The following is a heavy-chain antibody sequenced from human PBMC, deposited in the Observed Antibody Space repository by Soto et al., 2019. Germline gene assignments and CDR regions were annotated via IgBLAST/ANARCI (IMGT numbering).Heavy chain of an antibody. CDR2: IYHSGST. CDR3: ARGGGGWDHVAFDI. J-gene: IGHJ3*02. V-gene: IGHV4-30-2*01. Sequence: SETLSLTCAVSGGSISSGGYSWSWIRQPPGKGLEWIGYIYHSGSTYYNPSLKSRVTISVDRPKNQFSLKLSSVTAADTAVYYCARGGGGWDHVAFDIWGQGTMVTVSS. CDR1: GGSISSGGYS. D-gene: IGHD2-15*01.